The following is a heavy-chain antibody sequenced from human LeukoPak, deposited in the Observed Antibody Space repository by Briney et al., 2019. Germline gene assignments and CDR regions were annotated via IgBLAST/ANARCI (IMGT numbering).Heavy chain of an antibody. CDR1: GFTFSDYY. J-gene: IGHJ4*02. CDR2: ISSSSSYT. V-gene: IGHV3-11*06. CDR3: ARDGAVVPRFDAAAGFDY. Sequence: GGSLRLSCAASGFTFSDYYMSWIRQAPGKGLEWVSYISSSSSYTNYADSVKGRFTISRDNATNSLYLQMNSLRAEDTAVYYCARDGAVVPRFDAAAGFDYWGQGTLVTVSS. D-gene: IGHD2-2*01.